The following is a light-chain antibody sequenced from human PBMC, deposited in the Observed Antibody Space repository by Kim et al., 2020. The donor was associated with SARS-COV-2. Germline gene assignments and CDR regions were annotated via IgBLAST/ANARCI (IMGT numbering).Light chain of an antibody. V-gene: IGKV1-5*03. CDR3: QEYNVFST. J-gene: IGKJ1*01. CDR1: QSISSW. CDR2: KAS. Sequence: RSASVGGRVTITCRASQSISSWLAWYQQKPGKAPKLLIYKASTIESGVPSRFSGSGSGTEFTLTISSLQPDDFATYYCQEYNVFSTFGQGTKLEI.